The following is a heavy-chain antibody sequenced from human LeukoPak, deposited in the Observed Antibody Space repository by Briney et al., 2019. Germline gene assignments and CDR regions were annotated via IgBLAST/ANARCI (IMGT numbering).Heavy chain of an antibody. CDR2: ILPGDSDT. J-gene: IGHJ5*02. CDR3: ARSAVPYSSGWLNWFDP. D-gene: IGHD6-19*01. CDR1: GYIFTSYW. V-gene: IGHV5-51*01. Sequence: GESLKISCKGSGYIFTSYWIGWVRQMPGKGLEWMGIILPGDSDTRYSPSFQGQVTISADKSISTAYLQWSSLKASDTAIYYCARSAVPYSSGWLNWFDPWGQGTLVTVSS.